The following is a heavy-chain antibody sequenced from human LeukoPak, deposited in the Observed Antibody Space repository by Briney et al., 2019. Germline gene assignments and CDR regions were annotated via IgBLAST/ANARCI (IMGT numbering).Heavy chain of an antibody. CDR3: ARTSYFWSGYYFDY. CDR2: ISTNGGST. D-gene: IGHD3-3*01. J-gene: IGHJ4*02. Sequence: GGSLRLSCAASGFTFGSYTMHWVRQAPGKGLEYVSAISTNGGSTYYANSVKGRFTISRDNSKNTLYLQMDSLTAEDMAVYYCARTSYFWSGYYFDYWGQGTLVTVSS. V-gene: IGHV3-64*01. CDR1: GFTFGSYT.